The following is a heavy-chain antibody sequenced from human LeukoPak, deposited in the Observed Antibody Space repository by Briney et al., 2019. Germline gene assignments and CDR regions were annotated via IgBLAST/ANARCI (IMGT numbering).Heavy chain of an antibody. CDR1: GFTFSSYG. CDR3: AKGYSMVRGVRDFDY. Sequence: GGSLRLSCAASGFTFSSYGMHWVRHAPGKGLELVAFIRYDGSNKYYADSVKGRFTISRDNSKNTLYLQMNSLRAEDTAVYYCAKGYSMVRGVRDFDYWGQGTLVTVSS. CDR2: IRYDGSNK. J-gene: IGHJ4*02. V-gene: IGHV3-30*02. D-gene: IGHD3-10*01.